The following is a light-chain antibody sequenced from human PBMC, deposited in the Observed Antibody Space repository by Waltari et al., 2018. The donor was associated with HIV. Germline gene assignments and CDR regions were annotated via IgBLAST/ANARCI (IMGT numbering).Light chain of an antibody. CDR2: GAS. CDR3: QQYNRWPPYT. Sequence: EIVMTQSPATLSVSPGERATLSCRASQSVSSNLVWYQQKPGQAPRLLIYGASTRAPGIPSRFSASGSGTEFTLTISSLQSEDFAVYYCQQYNRWPPYTFGQGTELEIK. CDR1: QSVSSN. J-gene: IGKJ2*01. V-gene: IGKV3-15*01.